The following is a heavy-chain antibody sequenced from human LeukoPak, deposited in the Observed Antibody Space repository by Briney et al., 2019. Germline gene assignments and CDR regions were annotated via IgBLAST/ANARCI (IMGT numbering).Heavy chain of an antibody. Sequence: GGSLRLSCAASGFAFSNYAMSWVRQAPGKGLEWVSGLSASGAYTYYADSVKGRFTISRDNSKNTLYLQMNSLRSEDTAVYYCASEDRYCSGGSCYRDYWGQGTLVTVSS. CDR3: ASEDRYCSGGSCYRDY. J-gene: IGHJ4*02. V-gene: IGHV3-23*01. D-gene: IGHD2-15*01. CDR2: LSASGAYT. CDR1: GFAFSNYA.